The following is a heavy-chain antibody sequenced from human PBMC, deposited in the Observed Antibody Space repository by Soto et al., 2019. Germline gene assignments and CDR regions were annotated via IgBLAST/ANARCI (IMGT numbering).Heavy chain of an antibody. CDR1: VFTFSDYG. D-gene: IGHD1-26*01. CDR3: AQGFLGWSTTCCVACDTYFGMDI. V-gene: IGHV3-30*18. Sequence: VGSLRLSCASSVFTFSDYGMHCVRHSPGKWLEWVAVISYDGSIKYYGDSVKGRFTISRDYSQNTLYLQMNSLRPDDTAVYYCAQGFLGWSTTCCVACDTYFGMDILGEGTTV. CDR2: ISYDGSIK. J-gene: IGHJ6*01.